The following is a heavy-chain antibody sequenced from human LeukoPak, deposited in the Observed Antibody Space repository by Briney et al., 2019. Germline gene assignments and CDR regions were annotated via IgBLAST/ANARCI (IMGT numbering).Heavy chain of an antibody. Sequence: GASVKLSCKASGYTFTSYGISWVRQAPGQGLEWMGWISAYNGNTNYAQKLQGRVTMTTDTSTSTAYMELRSLRSDDTAVYYCARYIVVVPAANAFDIWGQGTMVTVSS. J-gene: IGHJ3*02. CDR1: GYTFTSYG. CDR3: ARYIVVVPAANAFDI. D-gene: IGHD2-2*01. V-gene: IGHV1-18*04. CDR2: ISAYNGNT.